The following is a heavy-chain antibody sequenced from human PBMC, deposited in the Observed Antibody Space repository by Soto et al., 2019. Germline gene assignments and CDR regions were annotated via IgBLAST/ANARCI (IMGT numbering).Heavy chain of an antibody. V-gene: IGHV1-18*01. D-gene: IGHD6-19*01. Sequence: ASVKVSCKASGYTFTSYGISWVRQAPGQGLEWMGWISAYNGNTNYAQKLQGRVTMTTDTSTSTAYMELRSLRSDDTAVYYCASVSSGWYEDYYYMDVWGKGTTVTVSS. J-gene: IGHJ6*03. CDR2: ISAYNGNT. CDR3: ASVSSGWYEDYYYMDV. CDR1: GYTFTSYG.